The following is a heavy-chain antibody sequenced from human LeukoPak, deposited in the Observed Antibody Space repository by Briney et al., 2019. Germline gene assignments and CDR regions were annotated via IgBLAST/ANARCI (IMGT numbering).Heavy chain of an antibody. CDR3: ARVRGPFDY. CDR2: ISYDGSTK. J-gene: IGHJ4*02. CDR1: GFTFSTYA. Sequence: GGSLRLSCAASGFTFSTYAIHWVRQAPGKGLEWVAVISYDGSTKYYADSVKGRFTISRDNAKNSLYLQMNSLRAEDTAVYYRARVRGPFDYWGQGTLVTVSS. D-gene: IGHD3-10*01. V-gene: IGHV3-30-3*01.